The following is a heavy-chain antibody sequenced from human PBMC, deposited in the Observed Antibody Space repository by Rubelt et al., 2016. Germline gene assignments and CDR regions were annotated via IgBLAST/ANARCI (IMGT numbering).Heavy chain of an antibody. CDR3: AGPLPGSCYGMDG. CDR1: GGTFSSYA. V-gene: IGHV1-69*04. J-gene: IGHJ6*02. Sequence: QVQLVQSGAEVKKPGSSVKVSCKASGGTFSSYAISRVRQAPGQGPEWMGRNTPILGIANYAQTFQGRVTITADKSTSTDYMELSSLRSEDTAVYYCAGPLPGSCYGMDGGGQGTTVTVSS. D-gene: IGHD3-10*01. CDR2: NTPILGIA.